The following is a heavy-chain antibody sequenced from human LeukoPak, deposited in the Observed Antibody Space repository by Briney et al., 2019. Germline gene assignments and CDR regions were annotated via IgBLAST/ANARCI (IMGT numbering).Heavy chain of an antibody. Sequence: PGGSLRLSCAASGFTFSSHRMSWVRQAPGKGLEWVANIKKDGSEKYYVDSVKGRFTISRDNAKTSLYLQMNSLRAEDTAVYYCARESMVAATDYWGQGTLVTVSS. CDR1: GFTFSSHR. CDR2: IKKDGSEK. V-gene: IGHV3-7*01. D-gene: IGHD2-15*01. CDR3: ARESMVAATDY. J-gene: IGHJ4*02.